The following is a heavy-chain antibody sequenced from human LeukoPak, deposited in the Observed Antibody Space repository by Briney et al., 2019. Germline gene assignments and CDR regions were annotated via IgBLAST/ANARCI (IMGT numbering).Heavy chain of an antibody. CDR2: INQDGSVK. CDR3: ARDPGFSSFDY. D-gene: IGHD3-3*02. J-gene: IGHJ4*02. V-gene: IGHV3-7*01. Sequence: GGSLRLSCAASTLTFSTYWMTWVRQTPGKGLEFVANINQDGSVKNYVGSVKGRFTISRDNAKNSLYLQMNSLRADDTAVYYCARDPGFSSFDYWGQGTLVTVSS. CDR1: TLTFSTYW.